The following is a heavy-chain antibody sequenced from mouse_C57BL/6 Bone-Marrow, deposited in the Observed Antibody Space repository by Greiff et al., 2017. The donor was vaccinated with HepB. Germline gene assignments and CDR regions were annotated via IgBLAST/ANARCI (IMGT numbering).Heavy chain of an antibody. CDR2: IDPSDSYT. CDR3: ARWAYFDV. J-gene: IGHJ1*03. V-gene: IGHV1-69*01. CDR1: GSTFTSYW. Sequence: QVQLQQPGAELVMPGASVKLSCKASGSTFTSYWMHWVKQRPGQGLEWIGEIDPSDSYTNYNQKFKGKSTLTVDKSSRTAYMQLSSLTSEDSAVYYCARWAYFDVWGTGTTVTVSS.